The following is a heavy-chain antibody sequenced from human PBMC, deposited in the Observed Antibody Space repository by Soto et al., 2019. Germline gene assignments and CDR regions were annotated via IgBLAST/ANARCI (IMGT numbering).Heavy chain of an antibody. J-gene: IGHJ5*02. CDR2: IKPDGSET. CDR3: ASRIDP. Sequence: EAQLVESGGDLVQPGGSLRLSCAASGFMFSDSWMNWVRQAPGKGLEWVANIKPDGSETAYVDSVKGRFTISRDNAKKVLDPQMNSPRVDHPGVYFCASRIDPWGQGTLGTVPS. V-gene: IGHV3-7*05. CDR1: GFMFSDSW.